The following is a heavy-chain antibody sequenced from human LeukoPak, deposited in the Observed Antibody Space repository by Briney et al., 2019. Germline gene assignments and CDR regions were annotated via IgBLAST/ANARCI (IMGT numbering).Heavy chain of an antibody. V-gene: IGHV1-2*02. CDR1: GYTFTGYY. Sequence: GASVKASCKASGYTFTGYYMHWVRQAPGQGLEWMGWINPNSGGTNYAQKFQGRATMTRDTSISTAYMELSRLRSDDTAVYYCASIGYSSSWYGAIDYWGQGTLVTVSS. J-gene: IGHJ4*02. CDR3: ASIGYSSSWYGAIDY. CDR2: INPNSGGT. D-gene: IGHD6-13*01.